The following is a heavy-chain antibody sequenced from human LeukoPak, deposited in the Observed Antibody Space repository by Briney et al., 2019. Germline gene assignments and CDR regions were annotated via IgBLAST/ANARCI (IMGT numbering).Heavy chain of an antibody. CDR3: ARVRRITPTPGDYYYYLDV. Sequence: ASVKVSCKASGYTFTGYYLHWVRQAPGQGPEWMGWINPNSGGTNYAQKFQGRVTMTRDTSNNTAYMELNRLTSDDTAMYYCARVRRITPTPGDYYYYLDVWAKGPRSPSP. J-gene: IGHJ6*03. CDR1: GYTFTGYY. CDR2: INPNSGGT. V-gene: IGHV1-2*02. D-gene: IGHD1-20*01.